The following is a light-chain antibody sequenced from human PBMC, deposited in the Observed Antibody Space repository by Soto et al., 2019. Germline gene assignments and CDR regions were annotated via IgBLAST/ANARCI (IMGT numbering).Light chain of an antibody. CDR1: QAIRSY. V-gene: IGKV1-39*01. CDR3: QQRET. J-gene: IGKJ3*01. Sequence: DIQMTQSPSSLSASVGDRVTITCRASQAIRSYLNWYQQKPGKAPNLLIFATSTLQSGVPSRFSGSGSGTDFTLTISSLQPEDFATYYCQQRETFGPGTKVDIK. CDR2: ATS.